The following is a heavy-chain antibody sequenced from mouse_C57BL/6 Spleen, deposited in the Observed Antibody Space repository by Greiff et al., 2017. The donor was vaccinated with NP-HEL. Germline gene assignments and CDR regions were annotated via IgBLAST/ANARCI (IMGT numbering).Heavy chain of an antibody. D-gene: IGHD3-2*02. Sequence: QVQLQQSGTELVKPGASVKLSCKASGYTFTSYWMHWVKQRPGQGLEWIGNINPSNGGTNYNEKFKSKATLTVDKSASTAYMQLSSLTSEDSAVYYCARKEATGAWFAYWGQGTLVTVSA. CDR2: INPSNGGT. CDR1: GYTFTSYW. V-gene: IGHV1-53*01. J-gene: IGHJ3*01. CDR3: ARKEATGAWFAY.